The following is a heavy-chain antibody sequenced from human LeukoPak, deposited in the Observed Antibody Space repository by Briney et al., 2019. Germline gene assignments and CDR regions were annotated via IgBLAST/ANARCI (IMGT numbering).Heavy chain of an antibody. Sequence: SETLSLTCAVSGGSGGSISSSNWWNWVRQPPGKGLEWIGEIYHSGSTNYNPSLKSRVTISVDKSKNQFSLKLSSVTAADTAVYYCATGYSSSWSSRTASLAGLWGQGTLVTVSS. J-gene: IGHJ4*02. CDR2: IYHSGST. V-gene: IGHV4-4*02. CDR1: GGSGGSISSSNW. CDR3: ATGYSSSWSSRTASLAGL. D-gene: IGHD6-13*01.